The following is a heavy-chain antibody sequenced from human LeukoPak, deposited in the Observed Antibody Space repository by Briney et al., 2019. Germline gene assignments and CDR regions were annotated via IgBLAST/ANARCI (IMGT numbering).Heavy chain of an antibody. V-gene: IGHV3-23*01. CDR2: ISSSADST. CDR1: GFTFSYYA. CDR3: AKPLEKYTYGGNFDY. Sequence: GGSLRLSCEASGFTFSYYAMSWVRQAPGKGLVWVSVISSSADSTYYADSVKGRFTISRDNAKNTVYLQMNNLRAEDTAVYYCAKPLEKYTYGGNFDYWGQGILVTVSS. D-gene: IGHD4-23*01. J-gene: IGHJ4*02.